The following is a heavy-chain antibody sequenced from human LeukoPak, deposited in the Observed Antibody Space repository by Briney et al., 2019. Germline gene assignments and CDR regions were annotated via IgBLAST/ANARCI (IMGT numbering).Heavy chain of an antibody. CDR1: GGSISSYY. CDR2: IHASGNT. J-gene: IGHJ6*03. D-gene: IGHD5-18*01. CDR3: ARHLGYGYYFYYYLDV. V-gene: IGHV4-61*02. Sequence: PSQTLSLTCTVSGGSISSYYWTWIRQHAGKGLEYLGRIHASGNTYYNPSLNSRVAISIDTSKNQFSLKVSSVAAADTAVYYCARHLGYGYYFYYYLDVWGKGTTVTLSS.